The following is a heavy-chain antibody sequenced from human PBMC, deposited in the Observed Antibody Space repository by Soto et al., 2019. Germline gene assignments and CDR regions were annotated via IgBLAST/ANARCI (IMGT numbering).Heavy chain of an antibody. J-gene: IGHJ4*02. Sequence: PSETLSLTCAVSGGSISSRGYSWSWIRQPPGKGLEWIGYIYHSGSTYYNPSLKSRVTISVDRSKNQFSLKLSSVTAADTAVYYCARGPPFHWGQGTLVTVSS. CDR1: GGSISSRGYS. D-gene: IGHD3-16*01. CDR2: IYHSGST. V-gene: IGHV4-30-2*01. CDR3: ARGPPFH.